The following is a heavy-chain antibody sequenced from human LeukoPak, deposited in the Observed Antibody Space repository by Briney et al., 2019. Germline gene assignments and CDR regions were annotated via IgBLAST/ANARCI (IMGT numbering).Heavy chain of an antibody. CDR2: IRYDGSNK. D-gene: IGHD2/OR15-2a*01. J-gene: IGHJ4*02. CDR1: GFTFSNYG. V-gene: IGHV3-30*02. CDR3: ARCRSGELGNYVLDY. Sequence: GGSLRLSCAASGFTFSNYGMHWVRQAPGKGLEWVAFIRYDGSNKHYADSVKGRFTISRDNSKNTLYLQMNSLRAEDTAVYYCARCRSGELGNYVLDYWGQGTLVTVSS.